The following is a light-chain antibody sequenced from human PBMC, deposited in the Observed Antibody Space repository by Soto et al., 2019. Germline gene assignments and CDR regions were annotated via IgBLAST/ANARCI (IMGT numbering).Light chain of an antibody. Sequence: AIQMTQSPSSLSASVGDRVTISCRASQGIGNALGWYQQKPGKAPKLLIYSASALKRGVPSRFSGSGSGTDFALTVSSLQPEDFATYYCQQADTFPWTFGQGTKVDI. CDR1: QGIGNA. J-gene: IGKJ1*01. V-gene: IGKV1-6*01. CDR2: SAS. CDR3: QQADTFPWT.